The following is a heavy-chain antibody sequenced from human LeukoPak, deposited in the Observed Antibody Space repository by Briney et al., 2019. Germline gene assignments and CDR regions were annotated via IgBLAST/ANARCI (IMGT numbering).Heavy chain of an antibody. V-gene: IGHV3-74*01. J-gene: IGHJ4*02. Sequence: PGESLRLSCAASGFTFSSYWMHWVRQAPGKGLVWVSRINSDGSSTSYADSVKGRFTISRDNARNTLYLQMTSLSAEDTAVYYCARDGSDPFDYWGQGTLVTVSS. D-gene: IGHD3-10*01. CDR3: ARDGSDPFDY. CDR1: GFTFSSYW. CDR2: INSDGSST.